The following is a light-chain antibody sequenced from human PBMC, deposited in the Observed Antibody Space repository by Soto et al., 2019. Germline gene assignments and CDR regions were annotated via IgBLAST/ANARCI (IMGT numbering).Light chain of an antibody. CDR2: GAS. CDR1: QSVSSN. Sequence: EIVMTQSTATLSVSPGERGSLSCRASQSVSSNLAWYQQKPGQAPRLLIYGASTRATGIPARFSGSGSGTEFTLTISSLQSEDYAVYYCHQYNNWPPWTFGQGTKVAIK. V-gene: IGKV3-15*01. CDR3: HQYNNWPPWT. J-gene: IGKJ1*01.